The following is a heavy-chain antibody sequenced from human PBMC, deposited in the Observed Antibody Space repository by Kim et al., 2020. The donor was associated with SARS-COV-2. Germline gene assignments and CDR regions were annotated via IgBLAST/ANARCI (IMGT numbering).Heavy chain of an antibody. V-gene: IGHV3-23*01. D-gene: IGHD1-1*01. CDR3: AKPLSETTGTTGNAFDI. J-gene: IGHJ3*02. Sequence: VKGRFTISRDNSKNTLYLQMNSLRAEDTAVYYCAKPLSETTGTTGNAFDIWGQGTMVTVSS.